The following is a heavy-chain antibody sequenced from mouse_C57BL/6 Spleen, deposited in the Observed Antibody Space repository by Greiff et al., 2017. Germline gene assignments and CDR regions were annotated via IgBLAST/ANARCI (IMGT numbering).Heavy chain of an antibody. V-gene: IGHV5-17*01. CDR1: GFTFSDYG. CDR2: ISSGSSTI. D-gene: IGHD2-5*01. J-gene: IGHJ2*01. Sequence: EVQGVESGGGLVKPGGSLKLSCAASGFTFSDYGMHWVRQAPEKGLEWVAYISSGSSTIYYADTVKGRFTISRDNAKNTLFLQMTSLRSEDTAMYYCAREVYSNYVYYFDYWGQGTTLTVSS. CDR3: AREVYSNYVYYFDY.